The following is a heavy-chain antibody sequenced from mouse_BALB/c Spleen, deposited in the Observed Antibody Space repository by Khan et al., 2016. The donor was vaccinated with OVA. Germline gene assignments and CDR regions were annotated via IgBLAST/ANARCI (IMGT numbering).Heavy chain of an antibody. CDR3: ARGYFGNYEFAY. CDR2: IFPGTGTT. CDR1: GYTFTNYW. V-gene: IGHV1S132*01. Sequence: QVQLQQSGAELVKPGASVKLSCKTSGYTFTNYWIQWVKQRPGQGLGWIGEIFPGTGTTYYNENFKAKATLTIDTSPSTAYMQLSSLTSEDSDVYCCARGYFGNYEFAYWGQGTLVTVSA. J-gene: IGHJ3*01. D-gene: IGHD2-1*01.